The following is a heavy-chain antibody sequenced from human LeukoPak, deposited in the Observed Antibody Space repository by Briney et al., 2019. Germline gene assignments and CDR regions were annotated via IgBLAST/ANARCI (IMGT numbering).Heavy chain of an antibody. CDR2: IYYSGST. CDR3: ARRTETFTDY. CDR1: GGSISSSSYY. Sequence: SETLSLTCTVSGGSISSSSYYWGWIRQPPGKGLEWIGSIYYSGSTYYNPFLKSRVTISVDTSKNQFSLKLSSVTAADTAVYYCARRTETFTDYWGQGTLVTVSS. J-gene: IGHJ4*02. D-gene: IGHD2-2*01. V-gene: IGHV4-39*01.